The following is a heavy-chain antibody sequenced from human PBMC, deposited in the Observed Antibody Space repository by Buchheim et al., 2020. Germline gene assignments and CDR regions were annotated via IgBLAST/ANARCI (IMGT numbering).Heavy chain of an antibody. D-gene: IGHD3-10*01. Sequence: QVQLQQWGAGLFKPSETLSLTCAVYGGSFSGYYWSWIRQPPGKGLEWIGEINHSGSTNYNPSLKSRVTISVDTAKKQFTLKLSSVTAADTAVYYCARGPLGMVRGAFDYWGQGTL. CDR1: GGSFSGYY. V-gene: IGHV4-34*01. CDR3: ARGPLGMVRGAFDY. J-gene: IGHJ4*02. CDR2: INHSGST.